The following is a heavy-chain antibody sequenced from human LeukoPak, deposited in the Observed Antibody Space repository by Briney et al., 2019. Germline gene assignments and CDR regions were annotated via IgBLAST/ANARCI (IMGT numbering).Heavy chain of an antibody. V-gene: IGHV3-11*01. Sequence: GGSLRLSCAASGFTFSDYYMSWIRQAPGKGLEWVSYISSSGSTIYYADSVKGRFTIPRDNAKNSLYLQMNSLRAEDTAVYYCARSTIVVVPAAMDYWGQGTLVTVSS. D-gene: IGHD2-2*01. CDR3: ARSTIVVVPAAMDY. J-gene: IGHJ4*02. CDR1: GFTFSDYY. CDR2: ISSSGSTI.